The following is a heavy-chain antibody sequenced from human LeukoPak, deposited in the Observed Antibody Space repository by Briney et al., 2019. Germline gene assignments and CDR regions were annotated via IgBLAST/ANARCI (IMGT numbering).Heavy chain of an antibody. D-gene: IGHD3-16*01. J-gene: IGHJ3*02. Sequence: GESLKISCQGSGYSFSTYWIGWERQMPGKGMEGMGIIYPGEYEPRYSPSFQGQVIISVDKAISTAYLQWSSLKASDTAIYYCARPSFRAFDIWGQGTMVTVSS. V-gene: IGHV5-51*01. CDR1: GYSFSTYW. CDR3: ARPSFRAFDI. CDR2: IYPGEYEP.